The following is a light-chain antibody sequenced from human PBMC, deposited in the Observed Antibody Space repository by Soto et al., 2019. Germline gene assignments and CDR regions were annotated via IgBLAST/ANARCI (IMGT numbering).Light chain of an antibody. J-gene: IGLJ2*01. CDR3: AALDDRLNGVV. CDR1: SSNIGSYT. Sequence: QSVLTQPPSASGTPGQRVTISCSGSSSNIGSYTVNWYQQLPGTAPKLLIYSNNQRPSGVPDRFSGSKSGTSGSLAISWLQSEDEAGYYCAALDDRLNGVVCGWGTKVTVL. V-gene: IGLV1-44*01. CDR2: SNN.